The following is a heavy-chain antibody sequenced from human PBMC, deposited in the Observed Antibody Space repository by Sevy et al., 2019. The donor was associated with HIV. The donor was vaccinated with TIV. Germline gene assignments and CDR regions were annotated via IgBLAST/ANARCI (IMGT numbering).Heavy chain of an antibody. D-gene: IGHD3-3*01. CDR3: ARDRGDFWSGYYEGYFDY. V-gene: IGHV1-18*01. J-gene: IGHJ4*02. CDR2: ISAYNGNT. Sequence: ASVKVSCKASGYTFTSYGISWVRQAPGQGLEWMGWISAYNGNTNYAQKLQGRVTMTTDTSTSTANMELRSLRSDDTAVYYCARDRGDFWSGYYEGYFDYWGQGTLVTVSS. CDR1: GYTFTSYG.